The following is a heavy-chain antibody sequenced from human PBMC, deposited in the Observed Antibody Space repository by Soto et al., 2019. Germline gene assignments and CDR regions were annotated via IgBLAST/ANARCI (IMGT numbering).Heavy chain of an antibody. V-gene: IGHV1-18*01. CDR3: ARAWSGLHGSGRENWFDP. CDR1: GYTFTSYG. D-gene: IGHD3-10*01. CDR2: ISAYNGNT. Sequence: QVQLVQSGAEVKKPGASVKVSCKASGYTFTSYGISWVRQAPGQGLEWMGWISAYNGNTNYAQKLQGRVTMTTDTSRSTAYMELRSLRSDDTAVYYCARAWSGLHGSGRENWFDPWGQGTLVTVSS. J-gene: IGHJ5*02.